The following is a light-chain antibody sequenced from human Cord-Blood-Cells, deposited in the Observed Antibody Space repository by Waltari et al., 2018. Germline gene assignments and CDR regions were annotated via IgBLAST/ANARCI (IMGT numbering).Light chain of an antibody. Sequence: EIVLTQPPATLSLSPGERAPLSCRASQRVSSYLAWYQQKPGQAPRLLIYDAPNRATGIPARFSGSGSGTDFTLTISSLEPEDFAVYYCQQRSNWPLTFGGGTKVEIK. CDR1: QRVSSY. CDR2: DAP. J-gene: IGKJ4*01. V-gene: IGKV3-11*01. CDR3: QQRSNWPLT.